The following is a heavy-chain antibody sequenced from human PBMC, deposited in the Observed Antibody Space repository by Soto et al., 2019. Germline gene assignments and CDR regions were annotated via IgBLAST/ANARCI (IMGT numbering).Heavy chain of an antibody. J-gene: IGHJ3*02. CDR3: ARDGCSGGSCYFPRYAFDI. Sequence: GESLRLSCAASGFTVSSNYMSWVRQAPGKGLEWVSVIYSGGSTYYADSVKGRFTISRDNSKNTLYLQMNSLRAEDTAVYYCARDGCSGGSCYFPRYAFDIWGQGTMVTVSS. V-gene: IGHV3-66*01. CDR1: GFTVSSNY. D-gene: IGHD2-15*01. CDR2: IYSGGST.